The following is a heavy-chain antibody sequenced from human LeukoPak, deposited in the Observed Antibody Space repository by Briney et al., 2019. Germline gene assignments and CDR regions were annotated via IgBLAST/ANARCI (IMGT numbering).Heavy chain of an antibody. CDR1: GFTFSSYD. CDR2: IGTAGDT. V-gene: IGHV3-13*01. CDR3: ARQKLGDDAFDI. D-gene: IGHD3-10*01. Sequence: GGSLRLSCAASGFTFSSYDMHWVRQATGKGLEWVSAIGTAGDTYYPGSVKGRFTISRENAKNSLYLQMNSLRAGDTAVYYCARQKLGDDAFDIWGQGTMVTVSS. J-gene: IGHJ3*02.